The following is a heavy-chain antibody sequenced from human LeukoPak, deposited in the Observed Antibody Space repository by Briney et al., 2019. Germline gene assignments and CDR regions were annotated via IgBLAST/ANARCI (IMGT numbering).Heavy chain of an antibody. CDR1: GFTFSSYA. CDR2: ISYDGSNK. V-gene: IGHV3-30-3*01. D-gene: IGHD2-8*01. J-gene: IGHJ4*02. CDR3: AGDLRDIVLMVYAIGAY. Sequence: GRSLRLSCAASGFTFSSYAMHWVRQAPGKGLEWVAVISYDGSNKYYADSVKGRFTISRDNSKNTLYLQMNSLRAEDTAVYYCAGDLRDIVLMVYAIGAYWGQGTLVTVSS.